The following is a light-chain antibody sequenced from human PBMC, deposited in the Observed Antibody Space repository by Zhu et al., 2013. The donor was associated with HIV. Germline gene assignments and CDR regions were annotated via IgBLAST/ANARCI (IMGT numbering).Light chain of an antibody. Sequence: EIVLTQSPGTLSLSPGARATFSCRASQIISNSYLAWYQLKAGQAPRLLIYGASNRATGIPDRFSGSGSGTDFTLAINRLEPEDFAVYHCQQYGSSPWTFGQGTEVEIK. CDR1: QIISNSY. CDR2: GAS. V-gene: IGKV3-20*01. J-gene: IGKJ1*01. CDR3: QQYGSSPWT.